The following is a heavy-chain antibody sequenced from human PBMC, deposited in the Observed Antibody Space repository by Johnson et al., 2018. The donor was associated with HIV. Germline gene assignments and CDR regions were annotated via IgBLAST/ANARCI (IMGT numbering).Heavy chain of an antibody. J-gene: IGHJ3*02. Sequence: QVQLVESGGGVVQPGKSLRLSCVASGFSFSSYGMHWVRQAPGKGLEWVALISYDGSNKYYADSVKGRFTISRDNSKNTLYLQMNSLRAEDTAVYYCAKDEPPLTKSIVVVGAAAYGAFDIWGQGTMVTVSP. V-gene: IGHV3-30*18. CDR3: AKDEPPLTKSIVVVGAAAYGAFDI. CDR1: GFSFSSYG. D-gene: IGHD2-15*01. CDR2: ISYDGSNK.